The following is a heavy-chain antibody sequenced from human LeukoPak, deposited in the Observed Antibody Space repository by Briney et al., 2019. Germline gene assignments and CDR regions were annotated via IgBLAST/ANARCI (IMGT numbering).Heavy chain of an antibody. J-gene: IGHJ4*02. V-gene: IGHV4-30-2*01. CDR2: IYHSGST. CDR3: AREAYDPFSGGDRDPY. CDR1: GGSISSGGYY. D-gene: IGHD3-3*01. Sequence: KTSQTLSLTCTVSGGSISSGGYYWSWIRQPPGKGLEWIGYIYHSGSTYYNPSLKSRVTISVDRSKNQFSLKLSSVTAADTAVYYCAREAYDPFSGGDRDPYWGQGTLVTVSS.